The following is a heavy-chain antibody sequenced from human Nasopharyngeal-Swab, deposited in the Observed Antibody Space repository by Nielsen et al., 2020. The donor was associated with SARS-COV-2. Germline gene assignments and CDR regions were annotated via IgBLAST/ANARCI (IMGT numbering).Heavy chain of an antibody. CDR1: GFPFSSYA. CDR3: ENLDIGGWLGSTTGYFDY. Sequence: GESLKISCSASGFPFSSYAMSWVRQAPGKGLEWVSAISVRGRSTYYADSVKGRFTISRDNSKTTLYLQMNSLRAEDTAVYFWENLDIGGWLGSTTGYFDYWGQGTLVTVSS. CDR2: ISVRGRST. J-gene: IGHJ4*02. V-gene: IGHV3-23*01. D-gene: IGHD2/OR15-2a*01.